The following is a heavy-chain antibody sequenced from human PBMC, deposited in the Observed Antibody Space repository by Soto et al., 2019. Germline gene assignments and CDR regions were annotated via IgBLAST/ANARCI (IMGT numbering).Heavy chain of an antibody. Sequence: EVQLVESGGGLVRPGGSLRLSCAASGFTLSYYWMHWVRQAPGKGRVWVSRIHSDGSSTTYADFVKGRFIISRDNARNTVDLQMNSVRVGDTAVYYCARGDRGAFDLWGQGTVVTVSS. D-gene: IGHD1-26*01. J-gene: IGHJ3*01. CDR1: GFTLSYYW. CDR2: IHSDGSST. CDR3: ARGDRGAFDL. V-gene: IGHV3-74*01.